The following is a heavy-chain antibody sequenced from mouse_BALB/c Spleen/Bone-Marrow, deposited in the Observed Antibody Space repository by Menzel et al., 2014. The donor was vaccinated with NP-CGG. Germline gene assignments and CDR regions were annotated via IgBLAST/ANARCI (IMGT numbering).Heavy chain of an antibody. D-gene: IGHD2-3*01. J-gene: IGHJ1*01. CDR1: GYTFTSYW. CDR3: ARWLLQYFDV. Sequence: VKLQESGAELVKPGASVKLSCKASGYTFTSYWMHWVKQRPGRGLEWIGEIIPSNGRTNYNEKFKSKATLTVDKSSNTAYMQLSSLTSEDSAVYYCARWLLQYFDVWGAGTTVTVSS. CDR2: IIPSNGRT. V-gene: IGHV1S81*02.